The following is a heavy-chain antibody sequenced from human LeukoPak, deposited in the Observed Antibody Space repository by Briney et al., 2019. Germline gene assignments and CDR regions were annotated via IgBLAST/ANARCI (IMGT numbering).Heavy chain of an antibody. CDR3: AKPISAASGTDFDY. J-gene: IGHJ4*02. V-gene: IGHV3-23*01. Sequence: GGSLRLSCAASGFTFSSYAMSWVRQAPGKGLEWVSALSGSGTTTYYADSVKGRFTISRDISKNTLYLQMNSLRAEDTAVYYCAKPISAASGTDFDYGGQGTLVTVSS. D-gene: IGHD6-13*01. CDR1: GFTFSSYA. CDR2: LSGSGTTT.